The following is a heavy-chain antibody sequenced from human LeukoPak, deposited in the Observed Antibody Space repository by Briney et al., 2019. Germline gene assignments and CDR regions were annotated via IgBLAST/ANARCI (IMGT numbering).Heavy chain of an antibody. CDR2: IYYSGST. J-gene: IGHJ4*02. D-gene: IGHD4-23*01. CDR3: ARDLGRKTTVVTEGDY. V-gene: IGHV4-39*07. Sequence: QTSETLSLTCTVSGGSISSSSYYWGWIRQPPGKGLEWIGSIYYSGSTYYNPSLKSRVTISVDTSKNQFSLKLSSVTAADTAVYYCARDLGRKTTVVTEGDYWGQGILVTVSS. CDR1: GGSISSSSYY.